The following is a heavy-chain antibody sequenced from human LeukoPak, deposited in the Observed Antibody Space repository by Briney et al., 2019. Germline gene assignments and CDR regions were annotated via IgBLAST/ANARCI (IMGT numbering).Heavy chain of an antibody. CDR2: IYHSGST. Sequence: PSETLSLTCAVSGYSISCGYYWGWIRQPPGEGLGWVGRIYHSGSTYYNPSLKSRVTISVDTTKNQFSLKLSSVTAAATDVYYCARRSSTFDIWGQGTMVTVSS. CDR1: GYSISCGYY. J-gene: IGHJ3*02. D-gene: IGHD6-6*01. CDR3: ARRSSTFDI. V-gene: IGHV4-38-2*01.